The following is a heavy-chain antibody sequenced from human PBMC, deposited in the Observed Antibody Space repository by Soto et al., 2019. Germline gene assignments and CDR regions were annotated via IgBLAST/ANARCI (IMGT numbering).Heavy chain of an antibody. CDR3: AKQMENTGWYFFDY. V-gene: IGHV3-23*01. J-gene: IGHJ4*02. CDR2: ISGSSSST. CDR1: GFTFSSCP. D-gene: IGHD6-19*01. Sequence: GGSLRLSCAVSGFTFSSCPMSWVRQAPGKGLEWVSTISGSSSSTYYADSVKGRFTISRDNSKSTLYLQMNSLRAEDTAVYYCAKQMENTGWYFFDYWGPGTLVTVSS.